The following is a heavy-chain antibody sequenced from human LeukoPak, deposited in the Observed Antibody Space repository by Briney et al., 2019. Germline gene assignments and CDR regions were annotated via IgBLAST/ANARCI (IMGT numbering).Heavy chain of an antibody. V-gene: IGHV3-33*01. D-gene: IGHD6-13*01. CDR2: IWYGGSNK. CDR3: ASNWDNSSSLFNVDY. Sequence: GGSLRLSCAASGFTFSSYGMHWVRQAPGKGLEWVAIIWYGGSNKYYADSVRGRFTISRDNSKNTLYLQMNSLRTEDTAVYYCASNWDNSSSLFNVDYWGQGTLVTVS. CDR1: GFTFSSYG. J-gene: IGHJ4*02.